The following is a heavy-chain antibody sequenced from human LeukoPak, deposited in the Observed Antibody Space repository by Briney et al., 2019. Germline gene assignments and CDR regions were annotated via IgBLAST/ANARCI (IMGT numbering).Heavy chain of an antibody. D-gene: IGHD2-21*02. CDR1: GGTFSSYA. J-gene: IGHJ4*02. CDR2: IIPIFGTA. Sequence: SVKVSCKASGGTFSSYAISWVRQAPGQGLEWMGRIIPIFGTANYAQKFQGRVTITTDESTSTAYMELSSLRSEDTAVYYCARDWAALTYCGGDCYRGYFDYWGQGTLVTVSS. CDR3: ARDWAALTYCGGDCYRGYFDY. V-gene: IGHV1-69*05.